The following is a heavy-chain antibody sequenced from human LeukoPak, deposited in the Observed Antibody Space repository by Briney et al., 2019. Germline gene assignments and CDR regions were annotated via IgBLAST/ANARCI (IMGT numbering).Heavy chain of an antibody. D-gene: IGHD3-22*01. CDR2: TYYRSQWYN. CDR3: AGEGQGYNYDVLDY. V-gene: IGHV6-1*01. CDR1: GDSVSNDSAA. J-gene: IGHJ4*02. Sequence: SQTLSLTCAISGDSVSNDSAAWNWIRQSPSRGLEWLGRTYYRSQWYNDYAVSVKSRIMINSDTSKNQFSLQLNSVTPEDTAVYYCAGEGQGYNYDVLDYWGQGTLVTVSS.